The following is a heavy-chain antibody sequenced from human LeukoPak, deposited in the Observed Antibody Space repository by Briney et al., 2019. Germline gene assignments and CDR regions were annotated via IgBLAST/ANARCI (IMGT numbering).Heavy chain of an antibody. J-gene: IGHJ4*02. CDR3: ARGLRDYFDY. D-gene: IGHD4-17*01. CDR1: GYSISSGYY. CDR2: IYHSGST. Sequence: SETLSLTCTVSGYSISSGYYWGWIRQPPGKGLEWIGSIYHSGSTYYNPSLKSRVTISVDTSKYQFSLKLSSVTAADTAVYYCARGLRDYFDYWGQGTLVTVSS. V-gene: IGHV4-38-2*02.